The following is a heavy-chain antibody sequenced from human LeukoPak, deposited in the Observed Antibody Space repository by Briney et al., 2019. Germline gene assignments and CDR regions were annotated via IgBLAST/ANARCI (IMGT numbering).Heavy chain of an antibody. Sequence: ASVKVSCKASGYTFSDYYMHWVRQAPGQGLEWMGWINPNSGGTNYAQKFQGRVTMTRGTSISTAYMELSSLRFDDTAVYYCASGSSYDSSGRGFDYWGQGTLVTVSS. V-gene: IGHV1-2*02. CDR3: ASGSSYDSSGRGFDY. CDR1: GYTFSDYY. CDR2: INPNSGGT. J-gene: IGHJ4*02. D-gene: IGHD3-22*01.